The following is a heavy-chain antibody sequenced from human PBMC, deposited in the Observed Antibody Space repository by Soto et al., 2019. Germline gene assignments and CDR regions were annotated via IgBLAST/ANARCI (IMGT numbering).Heavy chain of an antibody. CDR2: IHYTAST. Sequence: LSLTCTVSGGSMSRYSWTWVRQPPGKGLEWIGNIHYTASTNYNPSLKSRVSILLGTSTSQFSLKVSSVTAADTAVYYCAIDLTISPTEGPLDSWGPGTLVTVSS. V-gene: IGHV4-59*01. CDR3: AIDLTISPTEGPLDS. J-gene: IGHJ5*01. CDR1: GGSMSRYS. D-gene: IGHD1-1*01.